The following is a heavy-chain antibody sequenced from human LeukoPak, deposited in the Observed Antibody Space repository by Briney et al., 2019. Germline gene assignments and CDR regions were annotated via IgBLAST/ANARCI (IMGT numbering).Heavy chain of an antibody. CDR1: GFTFSSYG. V-gene: IGHV3-30*18. D-gene: IGHD3-22*01. CDR3: AKDLAPGGFWYDSSGYPLN. CDR2: ISYDGSNK. Sequence: GGPLRLSCAASGFTFSSYGMHWVRQAPGKGLEWVAVISYDGSNKYYADSVKGRFTISRDNSKNTLYLQMNSLRAEDTAVYYCAKDLAPGGFWYDSSGYPLNWGQGTLVTVSS. J-gene: IGHJ4*02.